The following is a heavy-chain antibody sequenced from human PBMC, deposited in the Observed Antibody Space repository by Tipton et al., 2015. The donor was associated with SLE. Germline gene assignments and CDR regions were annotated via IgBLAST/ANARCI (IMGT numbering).Heavy chain of an antibody. CDR2: IYISGRT. D-gene: IGHD3-22*01. CDR3: ARAPTMIVEREREDYAFDI. CDR1: GGSISSADYY. V-gene: IGHV4-61*09. J-gene: IGHJ3*02. Sequence: TLSLTCTVSGGSISSADYYWSWIRQPAGKGLEWIGYIYISGRTNYNPSLNSRVTISVDTSKNQFSLKLSSVTAADTAVYYCARAPTMIVEREREDYAFDIWGQGTLVTVSS.